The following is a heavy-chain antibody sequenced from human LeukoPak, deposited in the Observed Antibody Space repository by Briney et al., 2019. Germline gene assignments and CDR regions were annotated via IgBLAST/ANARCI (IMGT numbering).Heavy chain of an antibody. Sequence: GGSLRLSCVASGFTFSSYAMTWVRQAPGKGLEWVSAISGSGGSTYYADSVKGRFTISRDNSKNTLYLQMNSLRVGDTALYYCARGSGWDFDYWGQGTLVTVSS. D-gene: IGHD6-19*01. CDR1: GFTFSSYA. V-gene: IGHV3-23*01. CDR3: ARGSGWDFDY. J-gene: IGHJ4*02. CDR2: ISGSGGST.